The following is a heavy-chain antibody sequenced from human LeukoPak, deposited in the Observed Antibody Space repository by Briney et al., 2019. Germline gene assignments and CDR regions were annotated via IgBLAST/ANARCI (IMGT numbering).Heavy chain of an antibody. CDR1: GYSFTSYW. CDR2: IYPGDSDT. J-gene: IGHJ5*02. Sequence: GESLKISCKGSGYSFTSYWIGWVRQMPGKGLEWMGIIYPGDSDTRYSPSFQGQVTISADKPISTAYLQWSSLKASDTAMYYCARLPVTTVTTPNFDPWGQGTLVTVSS. V-gene: IGHV5-51*01. CDR3: ARLPVTTVTTPNFDP. D-gene: IGHD4-17*01.